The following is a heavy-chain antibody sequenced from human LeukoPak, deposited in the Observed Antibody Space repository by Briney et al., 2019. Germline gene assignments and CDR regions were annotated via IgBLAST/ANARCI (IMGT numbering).Heavy chain of an antibody. Sequence: GGSLRLSCTASGFTSSNYWMHWVRQAPGKGLVWVSRIKSDGSSTTYADSVKGRFTISRDNAKNTLYLQMNSLSAEDTAVYYCAGVVTWFDPWGQGALVTVSS. V-gene: IGHV3-74*01. D-gene: IGHD4-11*01. CDR2: IKSDGSST. J-gene: IGHJ5*02. CDR3: AGVVTWFDP. CDR1: GFTSSNYW.